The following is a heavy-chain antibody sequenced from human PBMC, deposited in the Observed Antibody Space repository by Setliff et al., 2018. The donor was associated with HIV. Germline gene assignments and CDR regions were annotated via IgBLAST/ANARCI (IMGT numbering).Heavy chain of an antibody. CDR3: ARVRGLRVRNWNDRPNASDL. D-gene: IGHD1-1*01. Sequence: ASVKVSCKASGYTFTSHFIQWVRQAPGQGLEWMGIIYPSGGSTTYAPRFQGRVTMTRDTSTSTVYMDPSCLRSDDTAVYYCARVRGLRVRNWNDRPNASDLWGQGTMVTVSS. CDR1: GYTFTSHF. CDR2: IYPSGGST. V-gene: IGHV1-46*01. J-gene: IGHJ3*01.